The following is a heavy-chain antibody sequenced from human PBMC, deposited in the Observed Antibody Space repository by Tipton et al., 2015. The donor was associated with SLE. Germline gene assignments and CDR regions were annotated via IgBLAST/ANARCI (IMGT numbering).Heavy chain of an antibody. V-gene: IGHV1-69*05. D-gene: IGHD4-11*01. J-gene: IGHJ6*03. CDR1: GGTLSSYA. CDR2: IIPIFGTA. Sequence: QSGAEVKKPGSSVKVSCKASGGTLSSYAISWVRQAPGQGLEWMGGIIPIFGTANYAQKFQGRVTITTDESTSTAYMELSSLRSEDTAVYYCARGVTKGFYYYYYMDVWGKGTTVTVSS. CDR3: ARGVTKGFYYYYYMDV.